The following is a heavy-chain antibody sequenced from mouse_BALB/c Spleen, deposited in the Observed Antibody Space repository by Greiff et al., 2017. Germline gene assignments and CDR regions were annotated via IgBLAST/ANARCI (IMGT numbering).Heavy chain of an antibody. D-gene: IGHD2-4*01. Sequence: EVKLVESGGGLVKPGGSLKLSCAASGFAFSSYDMSWVRQTPEKRLEWVAYISSGGGSTYYPDTVKGRFTISRDNAKNTLYLQMSSLKSEDTAMYYCARRTMITFAYWGQGTLVTVSA. CDR2: ISSGGGST. CDR1: GFAFSSYD. CDR3: ARRTMITFAY. J-gene: IGHJ3*01. V-gene: IGHV5-12-1*01.